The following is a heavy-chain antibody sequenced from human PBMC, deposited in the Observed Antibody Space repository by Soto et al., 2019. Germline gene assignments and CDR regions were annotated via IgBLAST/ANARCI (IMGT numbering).Heavy chain of an antibody. Sequence: GGSLRLSCAASGFPFSSYAMSWVRQAPGKGLEWVSAISGSGGSTYYADSVKGRFTISRDNSKNTLYLQMNSLRAEDTAVYYCAKATGQYCSGGSCYQPLDAFDIWGQGTMVTVSS. CDR1: GFPFSSYA. D-gene: IGHD2-15*01. CDR2: ISGSGGST. V-gene: IGHV3-23*01. CDR3: AKATGQYCSGGSCYQPLDAFDI. J-gene: IGHJ3*02.